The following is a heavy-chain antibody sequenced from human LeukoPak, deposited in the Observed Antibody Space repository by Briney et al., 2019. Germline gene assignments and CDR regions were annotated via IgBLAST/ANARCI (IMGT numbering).Heavy chain of an antibody. CDR3: AKDQPPYYYDSSGLDY. CDR1: GFTFSSYE. Sequence: GGSLRLSCAASGFTFSSYEMNWVRQAPGKGLEWVSYISSSGSTIYYADSVKGRFTISRDNSKNTLYLQMNSLRAEDTAVYYCAKDQPPYYYDSSGLDYWGQGTLVTVSS. D-gene: IGHD3-22*01. V-gene: IGHV3-48*03. CDR2: ISSSGSTI. J-gene: IGHJ4*02.